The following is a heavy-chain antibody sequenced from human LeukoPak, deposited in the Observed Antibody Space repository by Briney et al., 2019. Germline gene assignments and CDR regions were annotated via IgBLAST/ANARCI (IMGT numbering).Heavy chain of an antibody. J-gene: IGHJ4*02. Sequence: GGSLRLSCVVSGVTFSSHAMTWVRQAPGKGLEWVSGITGSGGSSDHAESVKGRFTISRDNSKNTLYLQMNNLRAEDTAVYYCASRPASETYFGVFDYWGQGTLVTVSS. CDR2: ITGSGGSS. V-gene: IGHV3-23*01. CDR1: GVTFSSHA. CDR3: ASRPASETYFGVFDY. D-gene: IGHD4-17*01.